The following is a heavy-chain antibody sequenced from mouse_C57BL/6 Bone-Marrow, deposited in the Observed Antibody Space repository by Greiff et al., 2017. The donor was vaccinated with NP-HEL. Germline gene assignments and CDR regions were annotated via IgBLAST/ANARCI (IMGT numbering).Heavy chain of an antibody. CDR3: ARPVVATRWYFDV. D-gene: IGHD1-1*01. CDR2: IAPSDSYT. Sequence: VQLQQPGAELVKPGASVKLSCKASGYTFTSYWMQWVKQRPGQGLEWIGEIAPSDSYTNYNQKFKGKATLTVDTTSSTAYMQRSSLPSEDSAVYYCARPVVATRWYFDVWGTGTTVTVSS. J-gene: IGHJ1*03. CDR1: GYTFTSYW. V-gene: IGHV1-50*01.